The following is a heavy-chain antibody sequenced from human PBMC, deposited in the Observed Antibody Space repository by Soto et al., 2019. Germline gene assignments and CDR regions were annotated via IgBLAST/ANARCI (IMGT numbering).Heavy chain of an antibody. CDR3: AREPRYCRGGSCSITGDAYDI. Sequence: EVQLVESGGGLVQPGGSLRLSCTASGFIVSDTYVHWVRQAPGKGLEWVSVISNRGDTHYADSVRGRFSLSRDISDNTLHLQMNNLRVEDTAVYYCAREPRYCRGGSCSITGDAYDICGQGTMVTVSS. CDR2: ISNRGDT. CDR1: GFIVSDTY. V-gene: IGHV3-66*01. J-gene: IGHJ3*02. D-gene: IGHD2-15*01.